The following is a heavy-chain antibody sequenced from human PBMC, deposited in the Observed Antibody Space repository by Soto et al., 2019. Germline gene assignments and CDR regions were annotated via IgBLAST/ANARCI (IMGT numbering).Heavy chain of an antibody. V-gene: IGHV3-30*18. CDR2: ISYDGSNR. CDR1: GFTFSSYG. J-gene: IGHJ4*02. CDR3: VKGGYYDSSGYLGWLDY. D-gene: IGHD3-22*01. Sequence: ESGGGVVQPGRSLRLSCAASGFTFSSYGIHWVRQAPGKGLEWVAVISYDGSNRYYADSVKGRITISRDNSKNTLYLQMNSLRAEDTAVYYCVKGGYYDSSGYLGWLDYWGQGTLVTVSS.